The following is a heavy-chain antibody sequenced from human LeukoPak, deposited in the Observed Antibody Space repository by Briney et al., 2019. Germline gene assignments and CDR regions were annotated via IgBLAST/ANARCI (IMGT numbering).Heavy chain of an antibody. CDR2: INPNSGGT. CDR1: GYTFTGYY. V-gene: IGHV1-2*06. Sequence: ASVKVSCKASGYTFTGYYMHWVRQAPGQGLEWMGRINPNSGGTNYAQKFQGRVTMTRDTSTSTVYMELSSLRSEDTAVYYCATSEDYDSSGWLDYWGQGTLVTVSS. J-gene: IGHJ4*02. D-gene: IGHD3-22*01. CDR3: ATSEDYDSSGWLDY.